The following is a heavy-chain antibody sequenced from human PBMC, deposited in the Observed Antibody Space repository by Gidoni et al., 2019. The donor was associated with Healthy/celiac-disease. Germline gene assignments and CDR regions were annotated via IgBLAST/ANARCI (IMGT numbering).Heavy chain of an antibody. D-gene: IGHD3-3*01. CDR3: ARARYYDFWSGYYFFDY. V-gene: IGHV1-3*01. CDR2: INAGNGNT. J-gene: IGHJ4*02. CDR1: GYTFTSYA. Sequence: QVQLVQSGAEVKKPGASVKVSCKASGYTFTSYAMHWVRQAPGQRLEWMGWINAGNGNTKYSQKFQGRVTITRDTSASTAYMELSSLRSEDTAVYYCARARYYDFWSGYYFFDYWGQGTLVTVSS.